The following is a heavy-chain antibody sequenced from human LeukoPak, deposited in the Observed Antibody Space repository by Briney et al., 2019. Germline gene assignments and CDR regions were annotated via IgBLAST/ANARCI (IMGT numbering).Heavy chain of an antibody. CDR3: AKGRVTTFDY. CDR1: GFTFSNAW. D-gene: IGHD4-17*01. V-gene: IGHV3-23*01. CDR2: ISGSGGST. Sequence: PGGSLRLSCAASGFTFSNAWMSWVRQAPGKGLEWVSAISGSGGSTYYADSVKGRFTISRDNSKNTLYLQMNSLRAEDTAVYYCAKGRVTTFDYWGQGTLVTVSS. J-gene: IGHJ4*02.